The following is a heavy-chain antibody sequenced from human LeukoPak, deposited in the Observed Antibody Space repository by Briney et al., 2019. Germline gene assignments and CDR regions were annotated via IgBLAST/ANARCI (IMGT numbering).Heavy chain of an antibody. V-gene: IGHV3-66*01. Sequence: PGGSLRLSCAASGFPVSSNYMSWVRQAPGKGPEWISLIHSDGRTYYTDSVEGRFTISRDISKNTVYLQMSGLRAKDTAVYYCARDRTFCGVACFSRGMDVWGQGTTVTVSS. D-gene: IGHD2-21*02. CDR2: IHSDGRT. J-gene: IGHJ6*02. CDR1: GFPVSSNY. CDR3: ARDRTFCGVACFSRGMDV.